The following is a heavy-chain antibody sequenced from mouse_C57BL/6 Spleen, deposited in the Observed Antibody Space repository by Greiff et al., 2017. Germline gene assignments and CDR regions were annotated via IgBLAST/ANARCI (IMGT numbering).Heavy chain of an antibody. CDR2: ISYDGSN. CDR1: GYSITSGYY. D-gene: IGHD4-1*01. J-gene: IGHJ2*01. V-gene: IGHV3-6*01. CDR3: ARGLGRSPYFDY. Sequence: ESGPGLVKPSQSLSLTCSVTGYSITSGYYWNWIRQFPGNKLEWMGYISYDGSNNYNPSLKNRISITRDTSKNQFLLKLNSVTTEDTATYYCARGLGRSPYFDYWGQGTTLTVSS.